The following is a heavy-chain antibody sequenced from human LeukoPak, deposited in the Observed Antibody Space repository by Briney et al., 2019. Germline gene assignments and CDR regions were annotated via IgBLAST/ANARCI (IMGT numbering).Heavy chain of an antibody. CDR3: ASGYGVRGVIPEAFDY. J-gene: IGHJ4*02. V-gene: IGHV1-69*06. D-gene: IGHD3-10*01. Sequence: ASVKVSCKASGGTFSSYAISWVRQAPGQGLEWMGGIIPIFGTANYAQKFQGRVTITADKSTSTAYMELSSLRSEDTAVYYCASGYGVRGVIPEAFDYWDQGTLVTVSS. CDR1: GGTFSSYA. CDR2: IIPIFGTA.